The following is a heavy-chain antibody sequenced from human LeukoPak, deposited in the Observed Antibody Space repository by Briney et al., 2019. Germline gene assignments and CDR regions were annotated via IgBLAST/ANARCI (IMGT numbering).Heavy chain of an antibody. J-gene: IGHJ5*02. CDR1: GFTFSSYW. CDR2: INSDGSST. Sequence: AGGSLRLSCAASGFTFSSYWMHWVRQAQGKGLVWVSRINSDGSSTSYADSVKGRFTISRDNAKNTLYLQMNSLRAEDTAVYYCARGVGYCSSTSCYWWFDPWGQGTLVTVSS. V-gene: IGHV3-74*01. D-gene: IGHD2-2*01. CDR3: ARGVGYCSSTSCYWWFDP.